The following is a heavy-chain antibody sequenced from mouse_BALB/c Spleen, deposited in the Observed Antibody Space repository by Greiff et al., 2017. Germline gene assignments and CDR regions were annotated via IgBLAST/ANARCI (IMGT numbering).Heavy chain of an antibody. Sequence: EVKLVESGGGLVQPGGSRKLSCAASGFTFSSFGMHWVRQDPEKGLEWVAYISSGSSTIYYADTVKGRFTISRDNPKNTLFLQMTSLRSEDTAMYYCARPGYYAMDYWGQGTSVTVSS. V-gene: IGHV5-17*02. J-gene: IGHJ4*01. CDR1: GFTFSSFG. D-gene: IGHD4-1*01. CDR3: ARPGYYAMDY. CDR2: ISSGSSTI.